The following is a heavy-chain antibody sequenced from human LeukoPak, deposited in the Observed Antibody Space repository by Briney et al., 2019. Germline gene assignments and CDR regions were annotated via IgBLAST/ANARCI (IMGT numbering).Heavy chain of an antibody. Sequence: PSETLSLTCAVYGGSFSGYYWSWIRQPPGKGLEWIGEINHSGSTNYNPSLTSRVTISVDTSKNQFSLKMSSVTAADTAVYYCARSGYYDFWSYHWFDPWGQGTLVTVSS. CDR1: GGSFSGYY. CDR2: INHSGST. J-gene: IGHJ5*02. D-gene: IGHD3-3*01. V-gene: IGHV4-34*01. CDR3: ARSGYYDFWSYHWFDP.